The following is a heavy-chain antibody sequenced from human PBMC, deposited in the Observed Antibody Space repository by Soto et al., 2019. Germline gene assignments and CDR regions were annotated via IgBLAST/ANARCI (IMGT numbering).Heavy chain of an antibody. CDR3: ARGTWVRSAFDI. J-gene: IGHJ3*02. Sequence: PSETLSLTCTVSGGSISSGGYYWSWIRQHPGKGLEWIGYIYYSGSTNYNPSLKSRVTISVDTSKNQFSLKLSSVTAADTAVYYCARGTWVRSAFDIWGQGTMVTVSS. CDR2: IYYSGST. CDR1: GGSISSGGYY. V-gene: IGHV4-31*03. D-gene: IGHD3-10*01.